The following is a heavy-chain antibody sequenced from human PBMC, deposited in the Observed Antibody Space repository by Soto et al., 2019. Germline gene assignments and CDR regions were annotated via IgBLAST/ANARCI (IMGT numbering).Heavy chain of an antibody. D-gene: IGHD1-1*01. CDR3: ARAPGHNSGPGDYRMDV. Sequence: EVQLVESGGGLVQPGGSLRLSCAASGFILSNYDMHWVRQVTGKGLEWVSAIGPGGDAYYPGSVKGRFTISRENAKNSLYLQMNSLRAGDTAIYYCARAPGHNSGPGDYRMDVWGQGTTVTVSS. V-gene: IGHV3-13*01. CDR2: IGPGGDA. CDR1: GFILSNYD. J-gene: IGHJ6*02.